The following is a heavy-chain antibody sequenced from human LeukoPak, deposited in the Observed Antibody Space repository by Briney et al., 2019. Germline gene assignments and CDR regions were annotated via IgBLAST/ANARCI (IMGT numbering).Heavy chain of an antibody. CDR2: IKHNGSP. V-gene: IGHV4-34*01. D-gene: IGHD1-26*01. J-gene: IGHJ3*01. Sequence: SETLSLTCAVYGGSSRDSYWNWIRQPPGKGLEWIGEIKHNGSPTYTPSLKSRVTISIDTSKNQFSLKVISVTAADTAVYYCARGPIGPTKWSFDVWDQGRMVTVSS. CDR3: ARGPIGPTKWSFDV. CDR1: GGSSRDSY.